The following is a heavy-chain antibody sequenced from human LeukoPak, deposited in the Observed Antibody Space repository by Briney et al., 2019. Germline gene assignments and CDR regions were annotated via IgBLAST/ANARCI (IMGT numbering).Heavy chain of an antibody. V-gene: IGHV1-8*02. CDR1: GGTFSSYT. D-gene: IGHD3-10*01. CDR3: ARRNYGSPRWFGP. CDR2: MNPNSGNT. Sequence: ASVKVSCKASGGTFSSYTISWVRQAPGQGLEWMGWMNPNSGNTGYAQKFQGRVTMTRNTSISTAYMELSSLRSEDTAVYYCARRNYGSPRWFGPWGQGTLVTVSS. J-gene: IGHJ5*02.